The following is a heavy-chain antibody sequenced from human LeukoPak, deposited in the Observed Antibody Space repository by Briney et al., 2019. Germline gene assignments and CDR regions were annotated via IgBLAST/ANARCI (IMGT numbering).Heavy chain of an antibody. Sequence: GESLKISCKGSGYSFTSYWISWVRQMPGKGLEWMGRIYPSDSYTNYSPSFQGHVTISADKSISTAYLQWSSLKASDTAMYYCARPGGDENYYYYGMGVWGQGTTVTVSS. V-gene: IGHV5-10-1*01. D-gene: IGHD2-21*01. J-gene: IGHJ6*02. CDR1: GYSFTSYW. CDR2: IYPSDSYT. CDR3: ARPGGDENYYYYGMGV.